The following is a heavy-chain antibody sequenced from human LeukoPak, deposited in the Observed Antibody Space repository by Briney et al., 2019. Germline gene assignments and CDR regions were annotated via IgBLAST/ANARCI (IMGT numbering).Heavy chain of an antibody. J-gene: IGHJ6*03. CDR2: MNPNSGNT. D-gene: IGHD1-7*01. CDR1: GYTFTSYD. V-gene: IGHV1-8*01. CDR3: ARGVPNWNYVLGYYYYMDV. Sequence: GASVKVSCKASGYTFTSYDINWVRQATGQGLEWMGWMNPNSGNTGYAQKFQGRVTMTRNTSISTAYMELSSLRSEDTAVYYCARGVPNWNYVLGYYYYMDVWGKGTTVTVS.